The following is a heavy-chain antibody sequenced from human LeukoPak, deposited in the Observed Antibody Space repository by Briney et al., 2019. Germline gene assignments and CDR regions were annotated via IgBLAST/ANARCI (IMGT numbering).Heavy chain of an antibody. CDR3: ARDRISVSDPPNWFDP. D-gene: IGHD6-19*01. V-gene: IGHV4-38-2*02. Sequence: PSETLSLTCTVSGGSINSGYYWGWIRQPPGKGLEWIGSIYHSGKTYYNPSLKSRVTISVETSKNQFSLKLSSMTAADTAVYYCARDRISVSDPPNWFDPWGQGTLVTVSS. CDR2: IYHSGKT. J-gene: IGHJ5*02. CDR1: GGSINSGYY.